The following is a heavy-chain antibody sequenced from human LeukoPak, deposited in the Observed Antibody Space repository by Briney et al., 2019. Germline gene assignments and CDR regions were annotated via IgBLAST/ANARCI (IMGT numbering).Heavy chain of an antibody. D-gene: IGHD2-2*01. CDR2: INPSGGST. J-gene: IGHJ6*03. V-gene: IGHV1-46*01. CDR3: ARDGDIVVVPAYMDV. Sequence: ASGKVSCKASGYTFTSYYMHWVRHGHGQGLEWMGIINPSGGSTSYAQKFQGRVTITRDMSTGTVYMELRSLRSEDTAAYYCARDGDIVVVPAYMDVWGKGTTVTVSS. CDR1: GYTFTSYY.